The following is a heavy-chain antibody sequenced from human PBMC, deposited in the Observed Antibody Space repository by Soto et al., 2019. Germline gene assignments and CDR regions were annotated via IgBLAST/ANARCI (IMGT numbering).Heavy chain of an antibody. V-gene: IGHV4-59*01. CDR2: IYYSGST. CDR3: ARDWGYSYGSYFDY. Sequence: NLSVTCTESGGSMSIYYWRWIAQPPGKGLGWIGYIYYSGSTNYNPSLKSRVTISVDTSKNQFSLKLSSVTAADTAVYYCARDWGYSYGSYFDYWGQGTLVTVSS. D-gene: IGHD5-18*01. CDR1: GGSMSIYY. J-gene: IGHJ4*02.